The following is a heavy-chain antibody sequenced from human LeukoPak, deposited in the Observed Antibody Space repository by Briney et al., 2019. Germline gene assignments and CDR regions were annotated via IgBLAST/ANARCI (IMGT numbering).Heavy chain of an antibody. Sequence: GGSLRLSCAASGFTFDDYTMHWVRQAPGKGLEWVSLISWDGGSTYYADSVKGRFTISRDNSKNSLYLQMNSLRTEDTALYYCAKDSMTTRHYYHYYGMDVWGQGTTVTVSS. CDR1: GFTFDDYT. V-gene: IGHV3-43*01. J-gene: IGHJ6*02. CDR3: AKDSMTTRHYYHYYGMDV. D-gene: IGHD4-17*01. CDR2: ISWDGGST.